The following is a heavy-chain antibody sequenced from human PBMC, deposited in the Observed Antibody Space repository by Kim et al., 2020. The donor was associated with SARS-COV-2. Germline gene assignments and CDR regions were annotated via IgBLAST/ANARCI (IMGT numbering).Heavy chain of an antibody. V-gene: IGHV1-46*01. CDR1: RYTFTSHY. CDR2: FNTSGGST. D-gene: IGHD3-16*02. Sequence: ASVKVSCKASRYTFTSHYMDWVRQAPGQGLEWMGIFNTSGGSTSYAQKFQGRVTLTRDTSTSTVYMELSSLRSEDTAVYYCARVSIVYYYYVMVVWGQGTTVTGSS. CDR3: ARVSIVYYYYVMVV. J-gene: IGHJ6*02.